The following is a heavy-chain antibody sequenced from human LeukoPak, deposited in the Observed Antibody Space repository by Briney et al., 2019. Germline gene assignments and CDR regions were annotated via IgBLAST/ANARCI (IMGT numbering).Heavy chain of an antibody. Sequence: GGSLRLSCAASGFTFSSYEMNWVRQAPGKGLEWVSYITSSGNTIYYADSVKGRFTISRDNAKNSLYLQMNSLRAEDTAVYYCARAHGLDYWGQGTLVIVSS. CDR2: ITSSGNTI. J-gene: IGHJ4*02. D-gene: IGHD2-8*01. CDR1: GFTFSSYE. V-gene: IGHV3-48*03. CDR3: ARAHGLDY.